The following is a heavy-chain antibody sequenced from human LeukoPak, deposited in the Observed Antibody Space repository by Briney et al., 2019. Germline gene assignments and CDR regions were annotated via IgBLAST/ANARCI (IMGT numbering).Heavy chain of an antibody. Sequence: PGGSLRLSCAASGFTFSYAWMTWVRQAPGKGLEWVGRIRGETDGGTTDYAAPVKGRFTISRDDSKNTLYLQMNSLRTEDTAVYYCTTEMDTAIYYWGQGTLVTVSS. V-gene: IGHV3-15*01. CDR2: IRGETDGGTT. CDR1: GFTFSYAW. CDR3: TTEMDTAIYY. D-gene: IGHD5-18*01. J-gene: IGHJ4*02.